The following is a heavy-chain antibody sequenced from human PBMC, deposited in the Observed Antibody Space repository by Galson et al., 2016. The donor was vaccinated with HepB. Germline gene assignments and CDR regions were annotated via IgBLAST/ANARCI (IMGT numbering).Heavy chain of an antibody. V-gene: IGHV3-48*01. Sequence: SLRLSCAASGFRFSDYNMYWVRQAPGRGLEWVAYISASSGTIYYADSVKGRFTISRDNANNSLSLQMNSLRAEDTAFYYCARPYTYYFGSGSYFDVLHYGMDVWGQGTTVTVPS. D-gene: IGHD3-10*01. CDR2: ISASSGTI. J-gene: IGHJ6*02. CDR3: ARPYTYYFGSGSYFDVLHYGMDV. CDR1: GFRFSDYN.